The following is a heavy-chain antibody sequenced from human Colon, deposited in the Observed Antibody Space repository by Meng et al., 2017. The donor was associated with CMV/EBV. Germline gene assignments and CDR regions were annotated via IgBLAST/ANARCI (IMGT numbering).Heavy chain of an antibody. J-gene: IGHJ4*02. CDR3: SRPTAVAGSATDY. CDR2: IRSKAHNYAT. D-gene: IGHD6-19*01. Sequence: GGSLRLSCAASGFKFSESAMYWVRQASGKGLEWVGRIRSKAHNYATTYVESVEGRFTISRDDSKNMLYLEMNSLTTDDTAVYYCSRPTAVAGSATDYLGQGTLVTVSS. CDR1: GFKFSESA. V-gene: IGHV3-73*01.